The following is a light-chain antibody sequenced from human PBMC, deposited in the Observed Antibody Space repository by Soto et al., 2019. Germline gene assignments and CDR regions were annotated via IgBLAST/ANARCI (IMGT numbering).Light chain of an antibody. V-gene: IGKV3-20*01. CDR3: QQYGGSPRT. CDR2: GAS. CDR1: QSVSSSS. J-gene: IGKJ1*01. Sequence: EIVLTQSPGTLSLSPGERATLSCRASQSVSSSSLAWYQQKPGQAPRLLIYGASTRATGIPDRFSGSGSGIDFTLTISRLEPEDFAMYYCQQYGGSPRTFGQGTKVEIK.